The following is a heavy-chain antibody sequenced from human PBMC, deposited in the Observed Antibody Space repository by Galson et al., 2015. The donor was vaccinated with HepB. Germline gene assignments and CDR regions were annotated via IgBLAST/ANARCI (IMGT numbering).Heavy chain of an antibody. Sequence: SLRLSCAASGFTFSDYYMSRIRQAPGKGLEWVSYITSSSSTIYYADSVKGRFTISRDNAKNSLYLQMNSLRVEDTAVYYCARLPRSNPGGVWGKGTTVTVSS. V-gene: IGHV3-11*04. D-gene: IGHD4-11*01. CDR1: GFTFSDYY. J-gene: IGHJ6*04. CDR2: ITSSSSTI. CDR3: ARLPRSNPGGV.